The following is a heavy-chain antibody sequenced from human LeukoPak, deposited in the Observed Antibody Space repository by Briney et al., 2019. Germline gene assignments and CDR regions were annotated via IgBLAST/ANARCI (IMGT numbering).Heavy chain of an antibody. D-gene: IGHD2/OR15-2a*01. Sequence: GGSLRLSCAASGFTVSSYFVSWVRQAPGKGLEWVSLTYSRGTTDYADSVKGRFTVSRDNSKNTVYLQMNSLRAEDTAMYYCARDDVPVIWGQGTLVTVSS. CDR1: GFTVSSYF. V-gene: IGHV3-53*01. J-gene: IGHJ4*02. CDR2: TYSRGTT. CDR3: ARDDVPVI.